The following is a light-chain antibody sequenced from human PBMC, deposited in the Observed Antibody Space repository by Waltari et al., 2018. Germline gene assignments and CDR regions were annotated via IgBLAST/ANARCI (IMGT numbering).Light chain of an antibody. CDR2: WAA. CDR3: QQYYTTPWT. J-gene: IGKJ1*01. V-gene: IGKV4-1*01. Sequence: DIVMTQSPDSLAVSLGERATINCKSSQSVLYSSNNKSYLAWYQQKPGQSPKLLIYWAATRESVAPDRLSGRGSGTDFTLPISSLQAEDVAVYYCQQYYTTPWTFGQVTKVEIK. CDR1: QSVLYSSNNKSY.